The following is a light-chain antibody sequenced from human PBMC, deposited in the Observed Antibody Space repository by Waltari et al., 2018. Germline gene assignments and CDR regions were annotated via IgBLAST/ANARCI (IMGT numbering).Light chain of an antibody. CDR3: CSYAGSSTWV. CDR1: ARDFGGYNQ. J-gene: IGLJ3*02. CDR2: EGN. Sequence: HSALPHPASVSGSPGRSIPIPCPGPARDFGGYNQVSWYQQHPGKAPKLIIYEGNKWPSGVSNRFSGSKSGNTASLTISGLQAEDEADYYCCSYAGSSTWVFGGGTKLTVL. V-gene: IGLV2-23*01.